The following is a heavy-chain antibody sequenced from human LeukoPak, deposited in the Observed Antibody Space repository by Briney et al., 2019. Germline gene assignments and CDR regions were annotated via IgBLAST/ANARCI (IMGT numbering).Heavy chain of an antibody. J-gene: IGHJ4*02. CDR3: AKDRNYDILTGSSNLDY. CDR1: GFTFDDYA. D-gene: IGHD3-9*01. Sequence: GGSLRLSCAASGFTFDDYAMDWVRQAPGKGLEWVSGISWNSGSIGYADSVKGRFTISRDNAKNSLYLQMNSLRAEDTALYYCAKDRNYDILTGSSNLDYWGQGTLVTVSS. V-gene: IGHV3-9*01. CDR2: ISWNSGSI.